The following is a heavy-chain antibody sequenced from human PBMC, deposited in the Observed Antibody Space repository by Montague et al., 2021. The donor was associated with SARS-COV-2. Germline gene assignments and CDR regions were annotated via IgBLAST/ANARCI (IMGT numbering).Heavy chain of an antibody. J-gene: IGHJ6*03. CDR1: GGSVSSSPYY. Sequence: LSLTCTVSGGSVSSSPYYWGWIRQPPGRGLEWVGSISYSGRTYFSPSLKSRLTISVYSSENQFSLRLSSVTAADTAVYYCASSYYYGSGTYVYNYYMDVWGKGTTVTVSS. CDR3: ASSYYYGSGTYVYNYYMDV. D-gene: IGHD3-10*01. V-gene: IGHV4-39*01. CDR2: ISYSGRT.